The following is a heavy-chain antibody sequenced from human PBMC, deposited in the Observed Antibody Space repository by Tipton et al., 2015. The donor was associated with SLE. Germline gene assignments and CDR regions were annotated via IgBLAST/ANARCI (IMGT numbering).Heavy chain of an antibody. Sequence: SLRLSCAVSGFTFSSYSMNWVRQAPGKGLEWVSYISRGSRTIHYADSVKGRFTISRDNAKNSLYLQMNSLRAEDTAVYYCARDEVAVAGTGNWFDPWGQGTLLTVSS. V-gene: IGHV3-48*01. CDR3: ARDEVAVAGTGNWFDP. CDR1: GFTFSSYS. CDR2: ISRGSRTI. D-gene: IGHD6-19*01. J-gene: IGHJ5*02.